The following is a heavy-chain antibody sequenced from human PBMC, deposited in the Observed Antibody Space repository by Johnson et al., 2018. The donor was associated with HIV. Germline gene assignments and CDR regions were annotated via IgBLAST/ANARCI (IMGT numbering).Heavy chain of an antibody. CDR2: ISYDGSNK. V-gene: IGHV3-30*18. Sequence: QVQLVESGGGVVRPGGSLRLSCAASGFAFDDYGMSWVRQAPGKGLEWVAVISYDGSNKYYADSVKGRFTISRDNAKNSLYLQMNSLRAEDTAVYYCAKDGGSPDDAFDIWGQGTMVTVSS. D-gene: IGHD1-14*01. CDR3: AKDGGSPDDAFDI. J-gene: IGHJ3*02. CDR1: GFAFDDYG.